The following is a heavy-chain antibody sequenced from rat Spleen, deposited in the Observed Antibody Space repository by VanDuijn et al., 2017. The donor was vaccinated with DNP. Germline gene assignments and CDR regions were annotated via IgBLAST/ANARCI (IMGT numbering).Heavy chain of an antibody. CDR1: GFTFNKYW. CDR2: ISASGGST. V-gene: IGHV5-25*01. CDR3: ASLNNYNWFAY. Sequence: EVQLVESGGDLVQPGRSLKLSCVASGFTFNKYWMTWFRQSATKGLEWVATISASGGSTYYRDSVKGRFTISRDNAKSTLYLQMDSLRSEDTATYYCASLNNYNWFAYWGQGTLVTVSS. J-gene: IGHJ3*01. D-gene: IGHD1-10*01.